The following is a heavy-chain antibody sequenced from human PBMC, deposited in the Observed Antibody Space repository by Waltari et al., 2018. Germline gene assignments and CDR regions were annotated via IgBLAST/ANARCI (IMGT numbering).Heavy chain of an antibody. CDR2: IGTAGDT. J-gene: IGHJ4*02. D-gene: IGHD6-19*01. CDR3: ARAKGSGWEEPFDY. V-gene: IGHV3-13*01. Sequence: EVQLVESGGRLVQPGGSLRLSCAASGFTFSSYDMHCVRQATGKGLEWVSAIGTAGDTYYPGSVKGRFTISRENAKNSLYLQMNSLRAGDTAVYYCARAKGSGWEEPFDYWGQGTLVTVSS. CDR1: GFTFSSYD.